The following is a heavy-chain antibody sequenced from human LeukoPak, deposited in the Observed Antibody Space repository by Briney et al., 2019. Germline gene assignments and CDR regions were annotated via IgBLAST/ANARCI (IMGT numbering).Heavy chain of an antibody. Sequence: PSETLSLTCAVHGESLNDYYWSWIRQSPGKGLEWIGEITHNGSTTFNPSLESRLTISVDMSKSQFSLRLTSVTAADTAVYYCARKNDFDIWGQGTLVTVSS. V-gene: IGHV4-34*01. D-gene: IGHD2/OR15-2a*01. CDR1: GESLNDYY. J-gene: IGHJ3*02. CDR2: ITHNGST. CDR3: ARKNDFDI.